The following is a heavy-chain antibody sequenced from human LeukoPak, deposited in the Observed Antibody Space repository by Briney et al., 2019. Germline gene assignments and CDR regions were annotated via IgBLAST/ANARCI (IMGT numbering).Heavy chain of an antibody. CDR3: ARDSRSSSSAYYFDY. CDR1: GGTFSSYA. Sequence: SVKVSCKASGGTFSSYAISWVRQAPGQGLEWMGGIIPIFGTANYAQKFQGRVTITTDESTSTAYMELSSLISEDTAMYYCARDSRSSSSAYYFDYWGQGTLVTVSS. D-gene: IGHD6-6*01. J-gene: IGHJ4*02. CDR2: IIPIFGTA. V-gene: IGHV1-69*05.